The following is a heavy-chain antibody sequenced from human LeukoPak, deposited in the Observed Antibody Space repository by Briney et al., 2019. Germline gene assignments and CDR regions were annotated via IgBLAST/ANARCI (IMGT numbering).Heavy chain of an antibody. Sequence: PGGTLRLSCAASGFTFSSYGMSWVRQAPGKGLEWVANIKQDGSEKYYVDSVKGRFTISRDNAKNSLYLQMNSLRAEDTAVYYCARGWLYYGSGGDYFDYWGQGTLVTVSS. CDR3: ARGWLYYGSGGDYFDY. J-gene: IGHJ4*02. D-gene: IGHD3-10*01. V-gene: IGHV3-7*01. CDR2: IKQDGSEK. CDR1: GFTFSSYG.